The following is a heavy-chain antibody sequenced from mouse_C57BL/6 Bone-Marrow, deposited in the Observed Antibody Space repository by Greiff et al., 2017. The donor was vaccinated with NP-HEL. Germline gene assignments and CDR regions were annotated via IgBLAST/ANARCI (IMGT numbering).Heavy chain of an antibody. CDR3: ARCDGYYAMDY. V-gene: IGHV1-19*01. Sequence: EVKLMESGPVLVKPGASVKMSCKASGYTFTDYYMNWVKQSHGKSLEWIGVINPYNGGTSYNQKFKGKATLTVDKSSSTAYMELNSLTSEDSAVYYCARCDGYYAMDYWGQGTSVTVSS. CDR2: INPYNGGT. D-gene: IGHD2-3*01. CDR1: GYTFTDYY. J-gene: IGHJ4*01.